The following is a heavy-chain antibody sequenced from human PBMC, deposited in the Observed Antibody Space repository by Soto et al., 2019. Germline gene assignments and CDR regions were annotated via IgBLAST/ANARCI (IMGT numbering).Heavy chain of an antibody. CDR3: ARDYDFGSGSYSYYFDH. V-gene: IGHV3-33*01. D-gene: IGHD3-10*01. CDR2: IWYDGSNK. Sequence: QVQLVESGGGVVQPGRSLRLSCAASGFTFSSYGMHWVRQAPGKGLEWVAVIWYDGSNKYYADSVKGRLTISRDNSKNTLYLQMNSLRAEDTAVYYCARDYDFGSGSYSYYFDHWGQGTLVAVSS. CDR1: GFTFSSYG. J-gene: IGHJ4*02.